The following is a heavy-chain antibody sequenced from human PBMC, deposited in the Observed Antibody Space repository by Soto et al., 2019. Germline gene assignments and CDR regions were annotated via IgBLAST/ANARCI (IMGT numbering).Heavy chain of an antibody. J-gene: IGHJ4*02. D-gene: IGHD3-22*01. CDR3: ARDRSYYDSSGSYSPPY. Sequence: EVQLLESGGGLVQPGGSLRLSCEASGFTFSSYAMNWVRQAPGKGLEWVSAISGSAATTHFADSVKGRFTISRDNSKNTLYLQMNSLRAEDTAVYYCARDRSYYDSSGSYSPPYWGQGTLVTVSS. CDR2: ISGSAATT. V-gene: IGHV3-23*01. CDR1: GFTFSSYA.